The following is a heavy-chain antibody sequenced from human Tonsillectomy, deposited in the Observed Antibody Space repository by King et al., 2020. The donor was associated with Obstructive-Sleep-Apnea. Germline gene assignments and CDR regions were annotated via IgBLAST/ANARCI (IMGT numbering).Heavy chain of an antibody. CDR2: ISYDGSIK. CDR3: AKDRGDDYGDSRGEGFYF. Sequence: VQLVESGGGVVQPGRSLRLSCAASGFTFSSFVMHWVRQAPGKGLEWVAVISYDGSIKYYADSVKGRFTISRDNSQNTLYLQMSSLRTEDTAVYHWAKDRGDDYGDSRGEGFYFWGQGTLVTVSS. CDR1: GFTFSSFV. J-gene: IGHJ4*02. D-gene: IGHD4-17*01. V-gene: IGHV3-30*18.